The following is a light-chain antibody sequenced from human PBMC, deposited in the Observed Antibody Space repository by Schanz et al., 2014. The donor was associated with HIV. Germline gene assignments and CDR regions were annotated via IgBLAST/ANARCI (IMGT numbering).Light chain of an antibody. CDR3: ATWVDSLKGWV. Sequence: QSVLTQAPSASGTPGQRVTISCSGSTSDFKTNAVLWYQQLPGAAPKLLIYNTYHRPSGVPDRFSGSDSGASASLAISGLQSEDEADYYCATWVDSLKGWVFGGGTKLTVL. J-gene: IGLJ3*02. CDR1: TSDFKTNA. CDR2: NTY. V-gene: IGLV1-44*01.